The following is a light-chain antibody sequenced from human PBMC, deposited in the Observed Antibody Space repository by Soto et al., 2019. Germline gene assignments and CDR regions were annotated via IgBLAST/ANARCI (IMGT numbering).Light chain of an antibody. CDR2: GAS. CDR1: QSVSSSY. Sequence: EIVLTQSPGTLSLSPGERATLSCRASQSVSSSYLAWYQQKPGQAPRLLIYGASSRATGIPDRFSGSGSGTDFTLTISILEPEDFAVYYCQQYCSSPYTFGQGTKLEIK. J-gene: IGKJ2*01. CDR3: QQYCSSPYT. V-gene: IGKV3-20*01.